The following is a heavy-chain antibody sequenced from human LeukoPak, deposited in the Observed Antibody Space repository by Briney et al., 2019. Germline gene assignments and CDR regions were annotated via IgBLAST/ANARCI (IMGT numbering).Heavy chain of an antibody. D-gene: IGHD6-19*01. CDR3: ATSSLAVAKAGYFDY. CDR1: GGSISSYY. J-gene: IGHJ4*02. Sequence: PSETLSLTCTVSGGSISSYYWSWIRQPAGKGLEWIGYIYYSGSTNYNPSLKSRVTISVDTSKNQFSLKLSSVTAADTAVYYCATSSLAVAKAGYFDYWGQGTLVTVSS. V-gene: IGHV4-59*08. CDR2: IYYSGST.